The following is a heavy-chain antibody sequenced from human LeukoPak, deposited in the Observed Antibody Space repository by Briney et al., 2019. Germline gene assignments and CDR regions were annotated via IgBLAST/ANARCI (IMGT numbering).Heavy chain of an antibody. V-gene: IGHV4-34*01. J-gene: IGHJ4*02. CDR3: ARDCSSTSCYTPFDY. CDR1: GGSFSGYY. CDR2: INHSGST. Sequence: PSETLSLTCAVYGGSFSGYYWSWIRQPPGKGLEWIGEINHSGSTNYNPSLKSRVTISVDTSKNQFSLKLSSVTAADTAVYYCARDCSSTSCYTPFDYWGQGTLVTVSS. D-gene: IGHD2-2*02.